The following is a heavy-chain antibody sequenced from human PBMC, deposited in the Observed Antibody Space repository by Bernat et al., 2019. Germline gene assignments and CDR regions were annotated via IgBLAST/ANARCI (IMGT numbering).Heavy chain of an antibody. CDR3: ARAALGDTAMAHYYYYMDV. J-gene: IGHJ6*03. Sequence: EVQLVESGGGLVQPGGSLSPSCAASGFTFSSYWLHWVRQAPGKGLVWVSRINSDGSSTSYADSVKGRFTISRDNAKNTLYLQMNSLRAEDTAVYYCARAALGDTAMAHYYYYMDVWGKGTTVTVSS. CDR2: INSDGSST. V-gene: IGHV3-74*01. CDR1: GFTFSSYW. D-gene: IGHD5-18*01.